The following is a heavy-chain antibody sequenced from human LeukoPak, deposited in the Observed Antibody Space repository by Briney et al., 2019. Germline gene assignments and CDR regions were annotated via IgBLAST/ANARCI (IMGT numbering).Heavy chain of an antibody. D-gene: IGHD3-3*01. CDR3: ASLFWSGYYYWFDP. V-gene: IGHV4-59*08. CDR1: GGSISSYY. CDR2: IYYSGST. Sequence: SETLSLTCTVSGGSISSYYWSWIRQPPGKGLEWIGYIYYSGSTNYNPSLKSRVTISVDTSKNQFSLKLSSVTAADTAVYYCASLFWSGYYYWFDPWGQGTLVTVSS. J-gene: IGHJ5*02.